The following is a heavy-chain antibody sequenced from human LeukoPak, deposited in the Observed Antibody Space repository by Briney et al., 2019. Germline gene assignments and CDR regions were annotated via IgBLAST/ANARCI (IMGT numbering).Heavy chain of an antibody. J-gene: IGHJ4*02. CDR3: APEGRDY. D-gene: IGHD3-10*01. CDR1: GYTFTDYG. V-gene: IGHV7-4-1*02. Sequence: GASVKVSCKASGYTFTDYGINWVRQAPGQGLEWMGWINTYTGNATYAQAFTGRFVFSFDSSVSTAYLQISRLKTEDTAVYYCAPEGRDYWGQGALVTVSS. CDR2: INTYTGNA.